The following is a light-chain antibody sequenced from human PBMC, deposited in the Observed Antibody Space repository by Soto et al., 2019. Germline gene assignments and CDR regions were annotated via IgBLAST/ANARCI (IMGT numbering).Light chain of an antibody. J-gene: IGKJ1*01. CDR1: HSVGNTY. Sequence: DIVLTQSPGTLSLSPGERATLSCRASHSVGNTYLAWYQQKPGQAPRLLIYGTSSRATDIPDRFSGSGSGADFTLTISRLEPEDSAVYYCQQHGSSPWTFGQGTKVDIK. CDR3: QQHGSSPWT. CDR2: GTS. V-gene: IGKV3-20*01.